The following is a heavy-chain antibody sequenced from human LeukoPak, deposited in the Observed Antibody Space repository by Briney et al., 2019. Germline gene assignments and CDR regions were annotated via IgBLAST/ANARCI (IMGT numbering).Heavy chain of an antibody. D-gene: IGHD1-26*01. J-gene: IGHJ3*02. Sequence: SETLSLTCAVYGGSFSGYYWSWIRQPPGKGLEWIGEINHSGSTNYNPSLKSRVTISVDTSKNQFSLKLSSVTAADTAVYYCARGPTLVGAGGRGAFDIWGQGTMVTVSS. CDR3: ARGPTLVGAGGRGAFDI. V-gene: IGHV4-34*01. CDR1: GGSFSGYY. CDR2: INHSGST.